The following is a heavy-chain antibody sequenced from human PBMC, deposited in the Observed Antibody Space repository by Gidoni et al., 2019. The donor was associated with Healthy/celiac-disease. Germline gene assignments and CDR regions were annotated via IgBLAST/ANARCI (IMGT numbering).Heavy chain of an antibody. CDR2: ISYDGSNK. CDR1: GFTFSSYG. CDR3: AKWGRAFDI. D-gene: IGHD1-26*01. J-gene: IGHJ3*02. V-gene: IGHV3-30*18. Sequence: QVQLVESGGGVVQPGRSLRLSCAAPGFTFSSYGMHWVRQAPGKGLEWVAVISYDGSNKYYADSVKGRFTISRDNSKNTLYLQMNSLRAEDTAVYYCAKWGRAFDIWGQGTMVTVSS.